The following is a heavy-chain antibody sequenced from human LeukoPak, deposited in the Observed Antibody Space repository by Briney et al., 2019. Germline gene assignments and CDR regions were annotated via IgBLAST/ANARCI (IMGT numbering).Heavy chain of an antibody. J-gene: IGHJ4*02. CDR3: VKNLGGDYYGSGTYY. V-gene: IGHV3-64D*06. D-gene: IGHD3-10*01. CDR2: ISSNGGST. CDR1: GFTFSNSD. Sequence: GGSLRLSCSASGFTFSNSDMHWVRQAPGKGLEYVSTISSNGGSTNYADSVKGRFTISRGNSKNTLYLQMSSLRAEDTAIYYCVKNLGGDYYGSGTYYWGQGTLVTVFS.